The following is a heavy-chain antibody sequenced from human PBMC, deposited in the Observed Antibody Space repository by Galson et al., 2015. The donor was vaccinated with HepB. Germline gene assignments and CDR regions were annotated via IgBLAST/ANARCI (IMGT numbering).Heavy chain of an antibody. CDR1: GFTFSSYS. D-gene: IGHD3-10*01. CDR3: ARDLWFGSGGPHNWFDP. CDR2: ISSSSSYI. V-gene: IGHV3-21*01. J-gene: IGHJ5*02. Sequence: SLRLSCAASGFTFSSYSMNWVRQAPGKGLEWVSSISSSSSYIYYADSVKGRFTISRDNAKNSLYLQMNSLRAEDTAVYYCARDLWFGSGGPHNWFDPWGQGTLVTVSS.